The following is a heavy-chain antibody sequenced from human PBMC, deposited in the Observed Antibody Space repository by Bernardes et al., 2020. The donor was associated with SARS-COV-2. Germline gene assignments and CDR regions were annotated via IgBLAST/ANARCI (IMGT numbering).Heavy chain of an antibody. J-gene: IGHJ4*02. CDR3: ARAGSSWYTLPFVY. CDR1: GGSFSGYY. V-gene: IGHV4-34*01. CDR2: INHSGST. D-gene: IGHD6-13*01. Sequence: SETLSLTCAVYGGSFSGYYWSWIRQPPGKGLEWIGEINHSGSTNYNPSLKSRVTISVDTSKNQFSLKLSSVTAADTAVYYCARAGSSWYTLPFVYWGQGTLVTVSS.